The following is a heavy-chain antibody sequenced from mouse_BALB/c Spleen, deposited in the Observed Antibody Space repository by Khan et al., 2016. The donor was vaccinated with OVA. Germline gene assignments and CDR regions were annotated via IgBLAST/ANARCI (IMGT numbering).Heavy chain of an antibody. V-gene: IGHV7-3*02. Sequence: EVELVESGGGLVQPGGSLRLSCATSGFTFTDYYMNWVRQPPGKALEGLGFIRKKASGYTTEYSPSVKGRFTISRDNSQSIRYLQMNTLSAEDSATYDSARVDYGYGFAYWGQGTLVTVSA. D-gene: IGHD1-2*01. CDR1: GFTFTDYY. CDR3: ARVDYGYGFAY. J-gene: IGHJ3*01. CDR2: IRKKASGYTT.